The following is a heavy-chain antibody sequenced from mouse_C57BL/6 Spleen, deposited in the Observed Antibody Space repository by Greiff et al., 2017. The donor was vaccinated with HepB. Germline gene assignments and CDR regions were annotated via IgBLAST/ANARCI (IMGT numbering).Heavy chain of an antibody. CDR2: IAPSDSYT. Sequence: QVQLQQPGAELVMPGASVKLSCKASGYTFTSYWMHWVKQRPGQGLEWIGEIAPSDSYTNYNQKFKGKSTLTVDKSSSTAYMQLSSLTSEDSAVYYCARSATVVADWYFDVWGTGTTVTVSS. V-gene: IGHV1-69*01. CDR3: ARSATVVADWYFDV. D-gene: IGHD1-1*01. J-gene: IGHJ1*03. CDR1: GYTFTSYW.